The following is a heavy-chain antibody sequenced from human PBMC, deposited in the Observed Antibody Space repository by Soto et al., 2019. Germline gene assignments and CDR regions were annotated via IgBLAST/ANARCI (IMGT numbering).Heavy chain of an antibody. J-gene: IGHJ6*02. CDR1: GGSISSSSYY. CDR3: ARHVGYCSGGSCYSYGMDV. V-gene: IGHV4-39*01. Sequence: LSLTCTVSGGSISSSSYYWGWIRQPPGKGLEWIGSIYYSGSTYYNPSLKSRVTISVDTSKNQFSLKLSSVTAADTAVYYCARHVGYCSGGSCYSYGMDVWGQGTTVTVSS. D-gene: IGHD2-15*01. CDR2: IYYSGST.